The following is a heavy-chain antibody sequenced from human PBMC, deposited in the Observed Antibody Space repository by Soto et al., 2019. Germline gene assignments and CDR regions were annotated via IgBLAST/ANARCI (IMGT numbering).Heavy chain of an antibody. CDR1: VNTFTSYY. Sequence: QVQLVQSGAEVKKPGASLKVSCKASVNTFTSYYIHWIRQAPGQGLEWVGVINPRGGSTTYGQKFQGRVTMTRDTSTSTVYMKLNSLRSEDTAVYYCARDSDYYDSGMDVWGQGTMVTVSS. J-gene: IGHJ6*02. CDR2: INPRGGST. D-gene: IGHD3-10*01. V-gene: IGHV1-46*01. CDR3: ARDSDYYDSGMDV.